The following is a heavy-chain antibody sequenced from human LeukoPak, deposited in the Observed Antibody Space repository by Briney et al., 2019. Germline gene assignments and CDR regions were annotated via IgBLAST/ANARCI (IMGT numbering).Heavy chain of an antibody. J-gene: IGHJ4*02. CDR2: ISSSSSYI. CDR1: GFTFSSYS. D-gene: IGHD3-16*01. CDR3: ARDRPMGARDY. V-gene: IGHV3-21*01. Sequence: GGSLRLSCAASGFTFSSYSMNWVRQAPGKGLEWVSSISSSSSYIYYADSVKGRFTISRDNAKNSLYLQMNSLRAEDTAAYYCARDRPMGARDYWGQGTLVTVSS.